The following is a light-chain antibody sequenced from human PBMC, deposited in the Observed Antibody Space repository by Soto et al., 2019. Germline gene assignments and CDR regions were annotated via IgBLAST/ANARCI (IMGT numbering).Light chain of an antibody. CDR1: SSDVGSYNL. CDR2: DAT. J-gene: IGLJ3*02. V-gene: IGLV2-23*01. Sequence: QSALTQPASVSGSPGQSITISCTGTSSDVGSYNLVSWYQQHPGKAPKLMIYDATRRPSGVSNRFSGSKSGNTASLTISGLQAEDEADYYCCSFAGSTWVFGGGTKLTVL. CDR3: CSFAGSTWV.